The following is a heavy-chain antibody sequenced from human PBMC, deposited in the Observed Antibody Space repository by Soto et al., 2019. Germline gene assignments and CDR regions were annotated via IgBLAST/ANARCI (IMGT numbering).Heavy chain of an antibody. J-gene: IGHJ4*02. CDR2: IYYTGST. CDR3: ARSSYTGYDFDY. D-gene: IGHD5-12*01. Sequence: SEPLSLTCTVSGGSISSYYWSWLRQPPGKQLEWIGFIYYTGSTNYSPSLKSRVTMSVDTSKNQFSLKLDSVTAADTAVYYCARSSYTGYDFDYWGQGTLVTVSS. V-gene: IGHV4-59*01. CDR1: GGSISSYY.